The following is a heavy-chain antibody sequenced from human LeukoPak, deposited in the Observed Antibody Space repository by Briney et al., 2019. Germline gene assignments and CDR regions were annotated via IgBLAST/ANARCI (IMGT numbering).Heavy chain of an antibody. CDR1: GYTFTTYG. Sequence: ASVKVSCKASGYTFTTYGISWVRQAPGQGLEWMGWISGYGSTNYAQNLQGRVTMTTDTSTSTAYVELRSLRSDDTAVYYCARGVYSNDYWGQGTLVTVSS. V-gene: IGHV1-18*01. D-gene: IGHD2-21*01. CDR2: ISGYGST. J-gene: IGHJ4*02. CDR3: ARGVYSNDY.